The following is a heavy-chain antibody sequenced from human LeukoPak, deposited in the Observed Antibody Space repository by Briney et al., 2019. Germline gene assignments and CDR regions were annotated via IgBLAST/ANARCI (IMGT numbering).Heavy chain of an antibody. D-gene: IGHD6-6*01. J-gene: IGHJ3*02. CDR3: ARDDESWGIAARPRDAFDI. Sequence: SQTLSLTCAISGDSVSSNSAAWNWIRQSPSRGLEWLGRTYNRSKWYNDYAVSVKSRITINPDTSKNQFSLQLNSVTPEDTAVYYCARDDESWGIAARPRDAFDIWGQGTMVTVSS. CDR2: TYNRSKWYN. CDR1: GDSVSSNSAA. V-gene: IGHV6-1*01.